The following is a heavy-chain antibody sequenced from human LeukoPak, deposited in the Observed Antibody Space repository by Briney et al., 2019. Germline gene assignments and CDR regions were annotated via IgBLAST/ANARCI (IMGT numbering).Heavy chain of an antibody. D-gene: IGHD6-13*01. Sequence: SETLSLTCAVYGGSFSGYYWSWIRKPPGKGLEWIGNIHYTGSIYYNPSLKSRVTISLAMSENQFSLKLTSVTAADTAVYYCARYAAAVGPNWLDPWGQGTLVTVSS. CDR3: ARYAAAVGPNWLDP. J-gene: IGHJ5*02. CDR2: IHYTGSI. V-gene: IGHV4-59*01. CDR1: GGSFSGYY.